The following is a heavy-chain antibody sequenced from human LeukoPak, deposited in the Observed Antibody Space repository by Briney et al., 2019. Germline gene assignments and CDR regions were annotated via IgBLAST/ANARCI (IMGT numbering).Heavy chain of an antibody. CDR2: IYYSGST. J-gene: IGHJ6*03. V-gene: IGHV4-59*01. Sequence: PSETLSLTCTASGGSISSYYWSWIRQPPGKGLEWIGYIYYSGSTNYNPSLKSRVTISVGTSKNHFSLKLSSVTAADTAVYYCVRTTEGGYTYDYFYYYYMDVWGKGTTVTISS. CDR1: GGSISSYY. D-gene: IGHD5-18*01. CDR3: VRTTEGGYTYDYFYYYYMDV.